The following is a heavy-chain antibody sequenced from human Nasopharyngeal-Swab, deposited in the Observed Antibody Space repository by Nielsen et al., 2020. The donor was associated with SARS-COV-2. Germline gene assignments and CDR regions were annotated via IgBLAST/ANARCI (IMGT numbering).Heavy chain of an antibody. D-gene: IGHD3-10*01. Sequence: GSLRLSCAASRFTFSSHSMNWVRQAPGKGLEWVSSISSSSTYIYYADSVKGRFTISRDNAKNSLYLQMNSLRVEDTAVYYCARVLLRALGKFGEGYAFDIWGQGTMVTVSS. V-gene: IGHV3-21*01. CDR3: ARVLLRALGKFGEGYAFDI. CDR1: RFTFSSHS. J-gene: IGHJ3*02. CDR2: ISSSSTYI.